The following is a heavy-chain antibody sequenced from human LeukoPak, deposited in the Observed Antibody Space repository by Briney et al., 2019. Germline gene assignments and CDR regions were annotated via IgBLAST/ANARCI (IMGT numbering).Heavy chain of an antibody. V-gene: IGHV5-51*01. CDR3: ARGEVVVVVAAIPDAFDI. Sequence: GESLKISCKCSGYNFTSYWIGWVRQMPGKGLEWMGIIYPGDSDTRYSPSFQGQVTISADKSISTAYLQWSSLKASDTAMYYCARGEVVVVVAAIPDAFDIWGQGTMVTVSS. CDR2: IYPGDSDT. CDR1: GYNFTSYW. D-gene: IGHD2-15*01. J-gene: IGHJ3*02.